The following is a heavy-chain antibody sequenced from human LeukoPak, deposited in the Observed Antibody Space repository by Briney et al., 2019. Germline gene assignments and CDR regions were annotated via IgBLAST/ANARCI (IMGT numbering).Heavy chain of an antibody. J-gene: IGHJ3*02. CDR3: ARAVGGSGSFMNAFDI. V-gene: IGHV4-30-2*01. CDR1: GGSISSGGYS. CDR2: IYHSGST. Sequence: SETLSLTCTVSGGSISSGGYSWSWIRQPPGKGLEWIGYIYHSGSTYYNPSLKSRVTISVDRSKNQFSLKLSSVTAADTAVYYCARAVGGSGSFMNAFDIWGQGTMVTVSS. D-gene: IGHD3-10*01.